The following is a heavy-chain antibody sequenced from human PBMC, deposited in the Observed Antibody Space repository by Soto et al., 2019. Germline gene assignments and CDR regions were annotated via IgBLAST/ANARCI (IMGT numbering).Heavy chain of an antibody. CDR1: GFTFSSYS. CDR3: ARVLLSVGRGGMDV. J-gene: IGHJ6*02. CDR2: ISSSSYI. Sequence: GGSLRLSCAASGFTFSSYSMNWVRQAPGKGLEWVSSISSSSYIYYADSVKGRFTISRDNAKNSLYLQMNSLRAEDTAVYYCARVLLSVGRGGMDVWGQGTTVTVSS. V-gene: IGHV3-21*01. D-gene: IGHD1-26*01.